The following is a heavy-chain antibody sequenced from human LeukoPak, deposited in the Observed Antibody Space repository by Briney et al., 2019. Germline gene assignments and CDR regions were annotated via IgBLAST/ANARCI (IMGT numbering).Heavy chain of an antibody. CDR2: IYPGDSDT. D-gene: IGHD3-22*01. J-gene: IGHJ4*02. Sequence: GESLKISCKGSGYSFTSYWIGWVRQMPGKGLEWMGIIYPGDSDTRYSPSFQGQVTISADKSISTAYLQWSSLKASDTAMYYCARHDSHDSSGYYDNDGLDYWGQGTLVTVSS. V-gene: IGHV5-51*01. CDR3: ARHDSHDSSGYYDNDGLDY. CDR1: GYSFTSYW.